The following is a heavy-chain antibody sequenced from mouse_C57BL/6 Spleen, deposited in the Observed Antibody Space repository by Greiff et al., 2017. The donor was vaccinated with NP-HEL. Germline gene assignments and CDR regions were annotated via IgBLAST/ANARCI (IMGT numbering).Heavy chain of an antibody. CDR2: ISSGSSTI. D-gene: IGHD1-1*01. V-gene: IGHV5-17*01. CDR1: GFTFSDYG. Sequence: EVQLQQSGGGLVKPGGSLKLSCAASGFTFSDYGMHWVRQAPEKGLEWVAYISSGSSTIYYADTVKGRFTISRDNAKNTLFLQMTSLRSEDTSMYYCARPFTTVEGWFAYWGQGTLVTVSA. CDR3: ARPFTTVEGWFAY. J-gene: IGHJ3*01.